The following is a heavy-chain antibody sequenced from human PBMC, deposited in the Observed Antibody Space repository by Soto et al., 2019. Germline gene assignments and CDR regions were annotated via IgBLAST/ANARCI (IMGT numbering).Heavy chain of an antibody. V-gene: IGHV3-23*01. CDR1: GFTFSDYV. CDR3: PKVFPGTMTSWHFDL. Sequence: EVQLLESGGGLVQPGGSLRLSCAASGFTFSDYVMSWVRQAPGKGLKWVSDITTSGRTTNYAASVRGRFTISRDNSKNTLFLQLDSLRSDDTAIYSCPKVFPGTMTSWHFDLWGRGTLVTVSS. J-gene: IGHJ2*01. CDR2: ITTSGRTT. D-gene: IGHD4-17*01.